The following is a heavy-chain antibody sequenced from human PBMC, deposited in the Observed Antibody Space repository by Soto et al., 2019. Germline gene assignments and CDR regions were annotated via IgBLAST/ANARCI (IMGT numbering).Heavy chain of an antibody. D-gene: IGHD4-17*01. J-gene: IGHJ5*02. CDR3: ARESTTVVTPFSNWFYP. Sequence: SQTLSLTCAISGDSVSSNSFAWNWIRQSPSRGLEWLGRTYYRSKWYNDYAVSVESRITINPDTSKNQFSLQLNSVTPEDTAVYYCARESTTVVTPFSNWFYPWGQGTLVTVSS. V-gene: IGHV6-1*01. CDR2: TYYRSKWYN. CDR1: GDSVSSNSFA.